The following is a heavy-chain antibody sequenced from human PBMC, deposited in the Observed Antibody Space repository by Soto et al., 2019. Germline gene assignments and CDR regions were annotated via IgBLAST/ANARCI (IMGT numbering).Heavy chain of an antibody. CDR2: IIPIFGTA. Sequence: QVQLVQSGAEVKKPRSSVKVSCKASGGTFSSYAISWVRQAPAQGLEWMGGIIPIFGTANYAQKFQGRVTITADESTSTAYMELSSLRSEDTAVYYCAREGASGSHIGYWGQGTLVTVSS. CDR3: AREGASGSHIGY. J-gene: IGHJ4*02. CDR1: GGTFSSYA. V-gene: IGHV1-69*01. D-gene: IGHD2-21*01.